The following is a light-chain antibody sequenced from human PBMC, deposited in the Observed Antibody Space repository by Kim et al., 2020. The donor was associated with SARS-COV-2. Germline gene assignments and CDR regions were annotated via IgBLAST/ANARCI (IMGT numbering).Light chain of an antibody. J-gene: IGKJ4*01. CDR1: QNIRSY. V-gene: IGKV3-11*01. CDR2: DAS. Sequence: EIALTQSPATLSLSPGEGATLSCRASQNIRSYLAWYQQRPGQAPRLLIYDASTRVTGIPARFSGSGSGTDFTLSISSLEPEDFAVYYCQQRNTWPSFGGVTKVDIK. CDR3: QQRNTWPS.